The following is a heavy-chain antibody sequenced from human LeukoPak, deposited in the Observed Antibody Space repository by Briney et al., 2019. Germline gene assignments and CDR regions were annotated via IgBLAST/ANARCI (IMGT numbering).Heavy chain of an antibody. Sequence: GGSLRLSCAASGFTFSSYSMNWVRQAPGKGLEWVSSISSSSSYIYYADSVKGRFTISRDNAKNSLYLQMNSLRAEDTAVYYCARDLRIAANLDVEVGGQGTLVTVSS. J-gene: IGHJ4*02. CDR1: GFTFSSYS. CDR2: ISSSSSYI. D-gene: IGHD6-13*01. V-gene: IGHV3-21*01. CDR3: ARDLRIAANLDVEV.